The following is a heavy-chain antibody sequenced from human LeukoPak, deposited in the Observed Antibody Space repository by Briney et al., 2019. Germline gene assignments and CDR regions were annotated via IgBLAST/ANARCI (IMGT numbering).Heavy chain of an antibody. D-gene: IGHD3-10*01. CDR2: IYHTGNI. J-gene: IGHJ4*02. V-gene: IGHV4-59*01. Sequence: SETLSLTCTVSGGSISSYYWGWIRQPPGKGLEYIGFIYHTGNINYDSSLKSRVTISLDTSKNLFSLNLRSVTAADTAAYYCARFAYRGYYFDYWGQGTLVTVSS. CDR1: GGSISSYY. CDR3: ARFAYRGYYFDY.